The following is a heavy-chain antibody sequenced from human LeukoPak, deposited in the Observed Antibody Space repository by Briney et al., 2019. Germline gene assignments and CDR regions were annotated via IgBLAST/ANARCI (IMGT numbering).Heavy chain of an antibody. D-gene: IGHD3-22*01. CDR3: ARDPHSSGYYLAPSFDY. V-gene: IGHV3-23*01. Sequence: PGGSLRLSCAASGFTFSSYAMSWVRQAPGKGLEWVSAISGSGGSTYYADSVKGRFTISRDNSKNTLYLQMNSLRDEDTAVYYCARDPHSSGYYLAPSFDYWGQGTLVTVSS. CDR2: ISGSGGST. J-gene: IGHJ4*02. CDR1: GFTFSSYA.